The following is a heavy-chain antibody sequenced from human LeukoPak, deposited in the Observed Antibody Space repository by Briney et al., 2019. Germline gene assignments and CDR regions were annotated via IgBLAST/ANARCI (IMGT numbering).Heavy chain of an antibody. V-gene: IGHV4-34*01. J-gene: IGHJ4*02. D-gene: IGHD3-10*01. CDR1: GGSFSGYY. Sequence: SETLSLTCAVYGGSFSGYYWSWIRQPPGKGLEWIGEINHSGSTNYNPSLKSRVTISVDTSKNQFSLKLSSVTAADTAVYYCASRPITMVRGVIISDRNLDYWGQGTLVTVTS. CDR3: ASRPITMVRGVIISDRNLDY. CDR2: INHSGST.